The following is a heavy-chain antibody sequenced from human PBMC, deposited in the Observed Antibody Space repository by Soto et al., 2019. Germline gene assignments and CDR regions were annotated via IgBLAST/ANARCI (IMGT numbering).Heavy chain of an antibody. Sequence: QVQLQESGPGLVKPSQTLSLTCTVSGGSISSGDYYWSWIRQPPGKGLEWIGYIYYSGSTYYNPSLKIRVTISVDTSKNPFSLKLSSVTAADTAVYYCARGGDSSGYYQTNWFDPWGQGTLVTVSS. J-gene: IGHJ5*02. V-gene: IGHV4-30-4*01. CDR3: ARGGDSSGYYQTNWFDP. CDR2: IYYSGST. D-gene: IGHD3-22*01. CDR1: GGSISSGDYY.